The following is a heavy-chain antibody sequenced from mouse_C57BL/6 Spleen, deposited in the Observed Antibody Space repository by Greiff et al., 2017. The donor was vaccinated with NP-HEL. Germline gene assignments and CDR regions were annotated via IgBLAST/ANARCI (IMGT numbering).Heavy chain of an antibody. D-gene: IGHD2-4*01. CDR1: GYTFTSYW. Sequence: QVQLQQPGAELVKPGASVKLSCKASGYTFTSYWMHWVKQRPGQGLEWIGMIHPNSGSTNYNEKFKSKATLTVDKSSSTAYMQLSSLTSEDSAVYYCARSIYDYDGGFAYWGQGTLVTVSA. CDR3: ARSIYDYDGGFAY. V-gene: IGHV1-64*01. CDR2: IHPNSGST. J-gene: IGHJ3*01.